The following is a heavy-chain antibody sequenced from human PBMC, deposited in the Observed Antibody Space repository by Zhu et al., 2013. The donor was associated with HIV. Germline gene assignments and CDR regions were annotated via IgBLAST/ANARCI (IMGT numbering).Heavy chain of an antibody. CDR3: ARVELEAGGPRKFDY. D-gene: IGHD6-13*01. V-gene: IGHV1-18*01. J-gene: IGHJ4*02. Sequence: QVQLVQSGAEVKKPGASVKVSCKTSGYTFTSYGLSWVRQAPGQGLEWMGWFTVYNGNTHHVQKFQGRVTMTTDTSTRTAYMEVRSLRYDDAAVYYCARVELEAGGPRKFDYWGQGTLVTVSS. CDR1: GYTFTSYG. CDR2: FTVYNGNT.